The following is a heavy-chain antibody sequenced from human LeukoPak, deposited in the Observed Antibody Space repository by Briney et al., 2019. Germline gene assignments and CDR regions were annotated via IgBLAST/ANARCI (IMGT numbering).Heavy chain of an antibody. CDR3: AKDFFVPAPRRLFDY. CDR2: ISSDGSDK. Sequence: GRSLRLSCAASGFTFSVFGIHWVRQAPGKGLEWVTVISSDGSDKYYADSVKGRFTISRDNSKNMVYLQMNSLRVEDTAVYYCAKDFFVPAPRRLFDYWGQGTPVTVSS. V-gene: IGHV3-30*18. CDR1: GFTFSVFG. D-gene: IGHD2-2*01. J-gene: IGHJ4*02.